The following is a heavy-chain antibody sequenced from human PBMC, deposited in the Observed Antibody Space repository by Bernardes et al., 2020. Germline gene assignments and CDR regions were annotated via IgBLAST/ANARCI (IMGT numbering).Heavy chain of an antibody. D-gene: IGHD5-18*01. CDR3: ARGGSRATWIQLWFSPPFDY. V-gene: IGHV4-39*01. CDR2: IYYSGST. Sequence: SETLSLTCTVSGGSISSSSYYWGWNRQPPGKGLEWIGSIYYSGSTYYNPSLKSRVTISVDTSKNQFSLKLSSVTAADTAVYYCARGGSRATWIQLWFSPPFDYWGQGTLVTVSS. CDR1: GGSISSSSYY. J-gene: IGHJ4*02.